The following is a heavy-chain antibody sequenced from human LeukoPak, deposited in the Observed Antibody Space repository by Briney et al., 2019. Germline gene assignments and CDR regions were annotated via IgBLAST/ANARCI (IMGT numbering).Heavy chain of an antibody. J-gene: IGHJ6*03. CDR3: AKSSGWNYYYYYMDV. CDR1: GFTFSNYG. V-gene: IGHV3-21*01. Sequence: PGGSLRLSCAASGFTFSNYGMNWVRQAPGKGLEWVSSISSSSTYIYYADSVKGRFTIYRDNAKNSLYLQMNSLRAEGTAVYYCAKSSGWNYYYYYMDVWGKGTTVIASS. D-gene: IGHD6-19*01. CDR2: ISSSSTYI.